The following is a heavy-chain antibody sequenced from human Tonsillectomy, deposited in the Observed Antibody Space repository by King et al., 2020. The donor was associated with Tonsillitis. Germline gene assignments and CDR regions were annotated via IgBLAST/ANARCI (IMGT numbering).Heavy chain of an antibody. D-gene: IGHD3-3*01. Sequence: VQLVESGGGLVQPGGSLRLSCAASGFTFSSYSMNWVRQAPGKGLEWVSYISSSSSTIYYADSVNGRFTISRDNAKNSLYLQMNSLRAEDTAVYYCARDEDSTIFGVVISLGYWGQGTLVTVSS. V-gene: IGHV3-48*01. J-gene: IGHJ4*02. CDR3: ARDEDSTIFGVVISLGY. CDR2: ISSSSSTI. CDR1: GFTFSSYS.